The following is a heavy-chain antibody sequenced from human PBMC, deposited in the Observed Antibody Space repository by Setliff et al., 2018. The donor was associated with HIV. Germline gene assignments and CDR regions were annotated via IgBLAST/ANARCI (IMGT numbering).Heavy chain of an antibody. J-gene: IGHJ5*02. CDR2: IDTYNGNT. Sequence: ASVKVSCKASGYTFINYGINWLRQAPGQGLEWMGWIDTYNGNTKYGQKFQGSVTMTTDTSTSTVYMELRSLTSDDTALYYCARGGPPRVATLYWFDPWGQGTLVTVSS. V-gene: IGHV1-18*04. CDR3: ARGGPPRVATLYWFDP. CDR1: GYTFINYG. D-gene: IGHD2-15*01.